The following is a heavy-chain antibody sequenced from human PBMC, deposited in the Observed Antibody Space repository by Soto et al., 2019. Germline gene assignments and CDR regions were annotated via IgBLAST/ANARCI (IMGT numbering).Heavy chain of an antibody. CDR2: ISAASNTI. V-gene: IGHV3-48*02. D-gene: IGHD3-22*01. J-gene: IGHJ3*02. CDR3: ARGGGAWLLPPFDI. Sequence: GGSLRLSCAASGLTFSSSNMNWVRQAPGKGLEWLSYISAASNTIYYAESVKGRFTVSRDNAQNSLYLQMNSLSDEDTAVYFCARGGGAWLLPPFDIWGQGTMVTVSS. CDR1: GLTFSSSN.